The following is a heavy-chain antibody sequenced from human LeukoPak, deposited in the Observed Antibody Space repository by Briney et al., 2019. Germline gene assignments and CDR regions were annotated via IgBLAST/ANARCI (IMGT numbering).Heavy chain of an antibody. V-gene: IGHV3-23*01. CDR2: ISGSGGST. J-gene: IGHJ3*02. CDR1: GFTFSSYA. D-gene: IGHD1-1*01. Sequence: GGSLRLSCAASGFTFSSYAMSWVRQAPGKGLEWVSAISGSGGSTYYADSVKGRFTISRDNAKNSLYLQMNSLRAEDTAVYYCARSTSAFDIWGQGTMVTVSS. CDR3: ARSTSAFDI.